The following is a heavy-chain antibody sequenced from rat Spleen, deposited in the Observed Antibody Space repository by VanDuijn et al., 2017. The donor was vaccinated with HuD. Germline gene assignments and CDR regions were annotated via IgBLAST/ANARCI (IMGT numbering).Heavy chain of an antibody. V-gene: IGHV5-29*01. CDR2: ISPSGGIT. CDR1: GFTFSNYG. J-gene: IGHJ4*01. D-gene: IGHD1-12*02. CDR3: TTGWVMDA. Sequence: EVQLVESGGGLVQPGRSLKLSCAASGFTFSNYGMAWVRQAPTKGLEWVASISPSGGITDYRDSVKGRFAISRDNAKSTLYLQMDSLRSGDTATYYCTTGWVMDAWGQGASVTVSS.